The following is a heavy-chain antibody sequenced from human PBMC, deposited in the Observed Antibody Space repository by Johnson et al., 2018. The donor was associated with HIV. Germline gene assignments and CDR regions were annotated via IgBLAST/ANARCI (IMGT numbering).Heavy chain of an antibody. D-gene: IGHD3-22*01. J-gene: IGHJ3*01. CDR1: GFTFSSYD. V-gene: IGHV3-13*01. CDR2: IGTAGDT. CDR3: ARGDYHDSSGYFSDAFDV. Sequence: VQLVESGGGVVQPGRSLRLSCAASGFTFSSYDMHWVRQATGKGLEWVSAIGTAGDTYYPGSVKGRFTISRDNAKNSLYLQMNSLRAEDTAVYYCARGDYHDSSGYFSDAFDVWGQGTMVTVSS.